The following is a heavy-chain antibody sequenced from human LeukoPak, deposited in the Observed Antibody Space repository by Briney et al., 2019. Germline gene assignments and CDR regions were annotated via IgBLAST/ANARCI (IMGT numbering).Heavy chain of an antibody. Sequence: GGSPRLSCAASGFTLSSYWMSWVRLAPGKGLEWVANVKQDGSEEYYVDSVKGRFTISRDNAKNSLYLQMNSLRVEDTAVYYCARDLSAVAGTNSWGQGTLVTVSS. V-gene: IGHV3-7*04. CDR2: VKQDGSEE. CDR3: ARDLSAVAGTNS. D-gene: IGHD6-19*01. J-gene: IGHJ4*02. CDR1: GFTLSSYW.